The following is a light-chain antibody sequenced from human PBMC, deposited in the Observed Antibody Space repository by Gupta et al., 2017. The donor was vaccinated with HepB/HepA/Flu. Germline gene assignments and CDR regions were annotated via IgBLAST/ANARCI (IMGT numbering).Light chain of an antibody. CDR1: SGDIGSFNY. CDR2: DVS. Sequence: QSALTQPPSASGSPGQSVTISCTGTSGDIGSFNYVSWYQQLPGKAPKLILHDVSQRPAGVPDRFSGSKSGNTASLTVSGHQPEDEADYYCCSYGSNNDYIFGTGTKVTVL. CDR3: CSYGSNNDYI. V-gene: IGLV2-8*01. J-gene: IGLJ1*01.